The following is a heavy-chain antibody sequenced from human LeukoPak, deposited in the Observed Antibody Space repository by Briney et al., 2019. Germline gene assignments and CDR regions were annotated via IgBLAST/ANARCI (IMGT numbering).Heavy chain of an antibody. V-gene: IGHV4-4*07. Sequence: SETLSLTCTVSGGSISSYYWSWIRQPAGKGLEWIGRIYTSGSTNYNPSLKSRVTMSVDTSKNQFSLKLSSVTAADTAVYYCARGRGYDILTGYYSNWFDPWGQGTLVTVSS. J-gene: IGHJ5*02. CDR2: IYTSGST. CDR3: ARGRGYDILTGYYSNWFDP. CDR1: GGSISSYY. D-gene: IGHD3-9*01.